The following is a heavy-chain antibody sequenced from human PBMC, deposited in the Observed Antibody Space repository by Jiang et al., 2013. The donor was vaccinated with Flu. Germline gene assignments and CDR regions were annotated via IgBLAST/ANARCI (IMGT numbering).Heavy chain of an antibody. V-gene: IGHV7-4-1*02. CDR2: INTNTGNP. J-gene: IGHJ4*02. D-gene: IGHD3-22*01. CDR3: ARVYDSSSYYYEYFDY. Sequence: QSGSELKKPGASVKVSCKASGYTFTRYAMNWVRQAPGQGPEWMGWINTNTGNPTYVQGFTGRFVFSLDTSVSTAYLQISSLKAEDTAVYYCARVYDSSSYYYEYFDYWGQGTLVTVSS. CDR1: GYTFTRYA.